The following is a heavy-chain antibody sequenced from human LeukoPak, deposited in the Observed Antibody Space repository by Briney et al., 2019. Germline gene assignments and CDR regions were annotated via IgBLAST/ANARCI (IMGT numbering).Heavy chain of an antibody. D-gene: IGHD4-17*01. V-gene: IGHV3-7*01. CDR2: VKKDGNQ. J-gene: IGHJ4*02. CDR1: GFTFTGHW. Sequence: GSLRLSCAASGFTFTGHWMGWVRQAPGKGLEWVASVKKDGNQYSVDSVKGRFIISRDNARNSLSLQMSSLRVEDTAIYFCARGPDYGDRLDYFDYWGQGTLVTVSS. CDR3: ARGPDYGDRLDYFDY.